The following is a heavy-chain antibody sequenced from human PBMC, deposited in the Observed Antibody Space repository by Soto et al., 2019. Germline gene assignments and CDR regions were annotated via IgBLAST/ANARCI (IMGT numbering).Heavy chain of an antibody. V-gene: IGHV1-69*06. CDR1: GGTFSSYA. CDR3: ARVVDTAMVTGYYYYGMDV. J-gene: IGHJ6*02. CDR2: IIPIFVTA. D-gene: IGHD5-18*01. Sequence: QVQLVQSGAEVKKPGSSVKVSCKASGGTFSSYAISWVRQAPGHWREWMGVIIPIFVTANYAQKFQGRVTSTADKSTSTAYMELSSLRSEDTAVYYCARVVDTAMVTGYYYYGMDVWGQGTTVTVSS.